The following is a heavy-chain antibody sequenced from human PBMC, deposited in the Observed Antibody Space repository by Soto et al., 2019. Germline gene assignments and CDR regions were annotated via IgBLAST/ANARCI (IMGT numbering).Heavy chain of an antibody. CDR2: IKSKTDGGTT. J-gene: IGHJ3*02. V-gene: IGHV3-15*07. D-gene: IGHD5-18*01. CDR1: GFTFSNAW. Sequence: EVQLVESGGGLVKPGGSLRLSCAASGFTFSNAWMNWVRQAPGKGLEWVGRIKSKTDGGTTDYAAPVKGRFTISRDDSKNTLYLQMNSLKTEDTAVYYCTTDKIQLLDAFDIWGQGTMVTVSS. CDR3: TTDKIQLLDAFDI.